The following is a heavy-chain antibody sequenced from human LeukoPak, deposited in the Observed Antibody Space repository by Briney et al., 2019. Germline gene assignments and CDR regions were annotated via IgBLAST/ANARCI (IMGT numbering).Heavy chain of an antibody. V-gene: IGHV3-23*01. Sequence: GGSLRLSCAGSGFTFNNYAMNWVRQAPGKGLEWVSAFSGSGGNTYYADSVKGRFTISRDNSKNTLYLQINSLRAEDTAVYYCAKGGNTMVRGLITYWGQGTLVTVSS. J-gene: IGHJ4*02. CDR3: AKGGNTMVRGLITY. D-gene: IGHD3-10*01. CDR2: FSGSGGNT. CDR1: GFTFNNYA.